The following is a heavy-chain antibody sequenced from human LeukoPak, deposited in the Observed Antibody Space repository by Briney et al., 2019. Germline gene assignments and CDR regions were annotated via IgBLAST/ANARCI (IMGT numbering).Heavy chain of an antibody. CDR3: GVHWGSGYYFDL. J-gene: IGHJ2*01. CDR1: GYTFTDHY. Sequence: GASVKVSCKASGYTFTDHYVHWVRQTPGQGLEWIGWINPKSGDTNYAQKLQGRVTMTRDTSIVTAYMELSSLTSDDTGVYYCGVHWGSGYYFDLWGRGILVTVSS. D-gene: IGHD7-27*01. V-gene: IGHV1-2*02. CDR2: INPKSGDT.